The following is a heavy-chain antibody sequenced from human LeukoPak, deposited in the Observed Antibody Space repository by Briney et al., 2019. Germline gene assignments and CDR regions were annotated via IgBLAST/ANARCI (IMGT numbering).Heavy chain of an antibody. J-gene: IGHJ4*02. V-gene: IGHV1-3*03. CDR3: AKWGCSGGSCYPFDY. CDR2: INAGNGNT. Sequence: ASVKVSCKASGYTFTSYAIHWVRQAPGQRLEWMGWINAGNGNTKYSQEFQGRVTITRDTSASTAYMELSSLRAEDTAVYYCAKWGCSGGSCYPFDYWGQGTLVTVSS. CDR1: GYTFTSYA. D-gene: IGHD2-15*01.